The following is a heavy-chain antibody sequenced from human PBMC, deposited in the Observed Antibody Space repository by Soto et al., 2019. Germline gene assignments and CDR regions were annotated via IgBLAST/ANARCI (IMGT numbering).Heavy chain of an antibody. CDR3: ARDAGVRGLISMGV. Sequence: ASVKVSCKASGYTFTSYGISWVRQAPGQGLECMGWISGYNVNTNFAQKLQGRVTMTTDTSTSTAYMELRSLRSYDTALYYCARDAGVRGLISMGVWGQGTTVTVSS. J-gene: IGHJ6*02. V-gene: IGHV1-18*01. CDR1: GYTFTSYG. CDR2: ISGYNVNT. D-gene: IGHD3-10*01.